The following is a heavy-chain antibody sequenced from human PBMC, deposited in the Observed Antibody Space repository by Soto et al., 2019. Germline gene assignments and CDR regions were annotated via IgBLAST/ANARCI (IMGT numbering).Heavy chain of an antibody. CDR1: GGSISSGDYY. V-gene: IGHV4-30-4*01. J-gene: IGHJ5*02. CDR2: IYYSGST. D-gene: IGHD3-10*02. Sequence: SETLSLTCTVSGGSISSGDYYWSWIRQPPGKGLEWIGYIYYSGSTYYNPSLKSRVTISVDTSKNQFSLKLSSVTAADTAVYYCATTLFGWAIWFHPWGPVTLVT. CDR3: ATTLFGWAIWFHP.